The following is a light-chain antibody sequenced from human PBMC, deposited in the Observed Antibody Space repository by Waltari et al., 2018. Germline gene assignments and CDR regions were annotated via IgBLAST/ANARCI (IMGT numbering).Light chain of an antibody. CDR1: STDVGAYDY. CDR3: NSFTTSFTFV. J-gene: IGLJ1*01. CDR2: DVN. Sequence: QSALAQPASVSGSPGQSITISCTGTSTDVGAYDYVSWYQQHPGKAPRLIIYDVNHRPSGLPDPFSGSKSGNTASLSISGLQAEDEADYYCNSFTTSFTFVFGTGTKVTVL. V-gene: IGLV2-14*03.